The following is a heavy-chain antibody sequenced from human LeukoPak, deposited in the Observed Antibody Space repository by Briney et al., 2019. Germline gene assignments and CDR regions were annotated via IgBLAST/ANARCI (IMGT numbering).Heavy chain of an antibody. D-gene: IGHD6-13*01. V-gene: IGHV3-48*04. CDR2: ISTTGTI. CDR1: GFPFRWYI. CDR3: ARDPHPLYSSSWDFDY. J-gene: IGHJ4*02. Sequence: GALRLSFSASGFPFRWYIINWVRQAPGKGLGGVSYISTTGTIYYADSVKGRFTISRDNAKNSLYLQMNSLRAEDTAVYYCARDPHPLYSSSWDFDYWGQGTLVTVSS.